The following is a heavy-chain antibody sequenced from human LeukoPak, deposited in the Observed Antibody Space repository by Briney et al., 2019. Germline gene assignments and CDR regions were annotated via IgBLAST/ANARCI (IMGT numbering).Heavy chain of an antibody. CDR3: ATEASCYYHSSGYSSSFDY. CDR2: VDPEDGET. J-gene: IGHJ4*02. CDR1: GYTFTDYY. D-gene: IGHD3-22*01. V-gene: IGHV1-69-2*01. Sequence: ASVKVSCKVSGYTFTDYYMHWVQQAPGKGLEWMGLVDPEDGETIYAEKFQGRVTITADTSTDTAYMELSSLRSEDTAVYYCATEASCYYHSSGYSSSFDYWGQGTLVTVSS.